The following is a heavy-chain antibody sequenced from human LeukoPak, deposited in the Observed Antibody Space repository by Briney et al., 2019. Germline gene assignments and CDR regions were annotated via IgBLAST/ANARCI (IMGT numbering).Heavy chain of an antibody. CDR2: ISASSGNT. V-gene: IGHV1-18*01. Sequence: ASVKVSCKASGYNFNAYAISWVRQAPGQGLEWMGWISASSGNTKHAQRLQSRVTMTTDTSTSTAYMELRSLRSDDTAVYYCARGFGVVAATISYLYYYMDVWGKGTTVTVSS. CDR3: ARGFGVVAATISYLYYYMDV. J-gene: IGHJ6*03. D-gene: IGHD2-15*01. CDR1: GYNFNAYA.